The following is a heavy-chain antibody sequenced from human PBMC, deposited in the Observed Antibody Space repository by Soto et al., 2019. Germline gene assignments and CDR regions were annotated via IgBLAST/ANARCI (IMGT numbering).Heavy chain of an antibody. D-gene: IGHD3-3*01. CDR2: MSGSGDNA. V-gene: IGHV3-23*01. J-gene: IGHJ4*02. Sequence: EVQLLESGGGLVQPGGSLRLSCAASGFIFSSYAMSWVRQAPGKGLEWVSAMSGSGDNAYYADSVKGRFTIARGNSKNLRTLQMKSLRAEDTAIYYCASFFAAGTRGYLDSWGQGTLGTVSS. CDR3: ASFFAAGTRGYLDS. CDR1: GFIFSSYA.